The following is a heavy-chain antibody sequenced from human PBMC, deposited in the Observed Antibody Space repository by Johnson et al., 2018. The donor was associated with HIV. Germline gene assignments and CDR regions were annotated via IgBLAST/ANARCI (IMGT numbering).Heavy chain of an antibody. J-gene: IGHJ3*02. CDR1: GFTFSSYA. Sequence: VQLVESGGGLVQPGGSLRLSCAASGFTFSSYAMSWVRQAPGKGLEWVAVISYDGSNNYYADSVKGRFTISRDNSKNTLYLQMNSLRAGDTAVYYCARGSGGGLAMVNGAFDIWGQGTMVTVSS. V-gene: IGHV3-30*03. CDR2: ISYDGSNN. CDR3: ARGSGGGLAMVNGAFDI. D-gene: IGHD5-18*01.